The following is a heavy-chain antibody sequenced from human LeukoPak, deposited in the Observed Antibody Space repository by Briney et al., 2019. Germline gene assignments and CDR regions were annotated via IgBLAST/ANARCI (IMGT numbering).Heavy chain of an antibody. Sequence: SVKVSCKASGGTFSSYAISWVRQAPGQGLEWMGRIIPILGTANYAQKFQGRVTITADKSTSTAYMELSSLRSEDTAVYYCARSRGGDYYDSSGYLDYWGQGTLVTVSS. D-gene: IGHD3-22*01. CDR3: ARSRGGDYYDSSGYLDY. CDR1: GGTFSSYA. V-gene: IGHV1-69*04. J-gene: IGHJ4*02. CDR2: IIPILGTA.